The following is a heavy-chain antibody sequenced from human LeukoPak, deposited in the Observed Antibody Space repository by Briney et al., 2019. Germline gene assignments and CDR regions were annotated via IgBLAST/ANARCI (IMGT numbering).Heavy chain of an antibody. CDR2: IIPIFGTA. V-gene: IGHV1-69*06. J-gene: IGHJ5*02. CDR1: GGTFSSYA. D-gene: IGHD3-22*01. CDR3: ARRMTFYYDSSGYEYNWFDP. Sequence: ASVKVSCKASGGTFSSYAISWVRQAPGQGLEWMGGIIPIFGTANYAQKFQGRVTITADKSTSTAYMELSSLRSEDTAVYYCARRMTFYYDSSGYEYNWFDPWGQGTLVTVSS.